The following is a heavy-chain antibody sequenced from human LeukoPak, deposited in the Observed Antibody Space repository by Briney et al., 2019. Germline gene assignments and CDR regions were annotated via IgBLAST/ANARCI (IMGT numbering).Heavy chain of an antibody. V-gene: IGHV1-8*01. D-gene: IGHD1-26*01. CDR1: GYPFINYD. CDR2: MRPNSGKT. CDR3: ARERGGQAGSYFPS. J-gene: IGHJ4*02. Sequence: ASVTVSCKTSGYPFINYDINWVRQASGQGLEWMGWMRPNSGKTGFAQKFQGRITMTRNISINTAYMGLSSLRFDDTAVYFCARERGGQAGSYFPSWGQGTLVTVSS.